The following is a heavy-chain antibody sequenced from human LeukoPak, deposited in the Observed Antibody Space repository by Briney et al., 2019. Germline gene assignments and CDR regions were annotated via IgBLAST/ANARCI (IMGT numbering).Heavy chain of an antibody. J-gene: IGHJ4*02. CDR1: GFTFSSYA. D-gene: IGHD3-10*01. Sequence: PGGSLRLSCAASGFTFSSYAMSWVRQPPGQALEWIGEINQSENTNYNPSLKSRVTLSVDTSKNQFSLRLSSVTAADTAVYYCAKVRGEVFIDYWGQGTLVTVSS. CDR3: AKVRGEVFIDY. CDR2: INQSENT. V-gene: IGHV4-34*01.